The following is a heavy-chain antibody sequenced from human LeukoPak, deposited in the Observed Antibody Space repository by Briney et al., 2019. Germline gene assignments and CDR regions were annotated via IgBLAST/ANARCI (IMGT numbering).Heavy chain of an antibody. CDR3: QRTAYDILTGYYYWFDP. Sequence: SKTLSLTCTVSGGSISSSSYYWGWLRQPPWKGLEWIGSIYYSGSPYYNPSLKSRVPISVYTSKNQFSLKLGSVTAADTVFYFKQRTAYDILTGYYYWFDPWGQGTLVTVSS. CDR1: GGSISSSSYY. J-gene: IGHJ5*02. D-gene: IGHD3-9*01. V-gene: IGHV4-39*01. CDR2: IYYSGSP.